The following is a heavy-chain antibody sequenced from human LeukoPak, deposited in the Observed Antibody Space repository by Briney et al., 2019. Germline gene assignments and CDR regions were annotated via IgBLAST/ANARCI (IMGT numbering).Heavy chain of an antibody. D-gene: IGHD7-27*01. CDR3: ARVRAPWGYYYYYGMDV. Sequence: GASVKVSCKASGYTFTSYGISWMRQAPGQGLEWMGWISAYNGNTNYAQKLQGRVTMTTDTSTSTAYMELRSLRSDDTAVYYCARVRAPWGYYYYYGMDVWGQGTTVTVSS. CDR2: ISAYNGNT. V-gene: IGHV1-18*01. CDR1: GYTFTSYG. J-gene: IGHJ6*02.